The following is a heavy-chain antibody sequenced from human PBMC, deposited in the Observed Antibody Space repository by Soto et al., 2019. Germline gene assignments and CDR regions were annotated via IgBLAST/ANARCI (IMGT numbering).Heavy chain of an antibody. D-gene: IGHD4-4*01. J-gene: IGHJ2*01. CDR1: GFTFSSYA. V-gene: IGHV3-30-3*01. CDR2: ISYDGSNK. CDR3: ARPLWRDDYNWAYFDL. Sequence: QVQLVESGGGVVQPGRSLRLSCAASGFTFSSYAMHWVRQAPGKGLEWVAVISYDGSNKYYADSVKGRFTISRDNSKNPLHLQMTSLRADDTAVYYCARPLWRDDYNWAYFDLWGRVTLVTLSS.